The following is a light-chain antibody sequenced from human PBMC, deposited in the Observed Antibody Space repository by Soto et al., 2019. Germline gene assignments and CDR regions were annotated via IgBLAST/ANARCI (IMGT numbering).Light chain of an antibody. J-gene: IGKJ4*01. CDR1: QSIRSER. V-gene: IGKV3-20*01. Sequence: EIVLTQSPDTLSLSPGERATLSCRASQSIRSERLAWYQQKPGQAPRLVIYGASSRATGIPDRFSGSGSGTDFTLTISRLEPEDFAVYYCQQYGSSPLTFGGGTKVDIK. CDR2: GAS. CDR3: QQYGSSPLT.